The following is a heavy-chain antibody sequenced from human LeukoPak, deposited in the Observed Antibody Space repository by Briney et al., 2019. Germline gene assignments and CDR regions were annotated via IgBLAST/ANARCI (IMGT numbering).Heavy chain of an antibody. CDR3: ASLSIDGYNPFDY. V-gene: IGHV1-69*05. CDR1: GGTFSSYA. CDR2: IILIFGTA. D-gene: IGHD5-24*01. J-gene: IGHJ4*02. Sequence: GASVKVSCKASGGTFSSYAISWVRQAPGQGLEWMGRIILIFGTANYAQKFQGRVTITTDESTSTAYMELSSLRSEDTAVYYCASLSIDGYNPFDYWGQGTLVTVSS.